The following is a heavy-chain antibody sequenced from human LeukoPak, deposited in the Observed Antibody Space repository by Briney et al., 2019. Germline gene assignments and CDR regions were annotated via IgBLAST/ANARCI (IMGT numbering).Heavy chain of an antibody. V-gene: IGHV3-74*01. CDR2: INEDGRVT. CDR3: VKDFGGNSDY. J-gene: IGHJ4*02. CDR1: RFTVTNYW. D-gene: IGHD4-23*01. Sequence: GGSLRPSCAAPRFTVTNYWMHWVRQAPGKGLVWVSRINEDGRVTSYAGSVRGRFPISRDSVEKTLPLQMNSLIAEDTAVYYCVKDFGGNSDYWGQGTLVTVSS.